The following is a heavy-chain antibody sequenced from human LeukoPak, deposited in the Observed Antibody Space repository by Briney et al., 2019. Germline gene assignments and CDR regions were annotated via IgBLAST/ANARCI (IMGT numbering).Heavy chain of an antibody. CDR3: ATDPRSSGYCSGGSCSACFDP. V-gene: IGHV4-59*01. Sequence: PSETLSLTCAVSGGSISSYYWSWIRQPPGKGLEWIGYIYYSGSTNYNPSLKSRVTISVDTPKNQFSLKLSSVTAADTAVYYCATDPRSSGYCSGGSCSACFDPWGQGTLVTVSS. J-gene: IGHJ5*02. CDR2: IYYSGST. D-gene: IGHD2-15*01. CDR1: GGSISSYY.